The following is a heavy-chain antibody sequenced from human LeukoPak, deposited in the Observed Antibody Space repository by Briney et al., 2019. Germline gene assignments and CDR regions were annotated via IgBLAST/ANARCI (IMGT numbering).Heavy chain of an antibody. CDR3: ARVPYGFGEKYYDFWSGYLLYDY. J-gene: IGHJ4*02. CDR2: IGAYNGNT. D-gene: IGHD3-3*01. CDR1: GYTFTNYG. V-gene: IGHV1-18*01. Sequence: ASVKVSCKASGYTFTNYGISWVRQAPGQGLEWMGWIGAYNGNTNYAQKLQGRVTMTTDTSTSTAYMELRSLRSDDTAVYYCARVPYGFGEKYYDFWSGYLLYDYWGQGTLVTVSS.